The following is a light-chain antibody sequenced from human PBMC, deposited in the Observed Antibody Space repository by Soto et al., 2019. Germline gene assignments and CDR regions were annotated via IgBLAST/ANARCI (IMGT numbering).Light chain of an antibody. CDR3: QQYKNWPPIP. J-gene: IGKJ5*01. CDR1: QSVSDN. CDR2: GAY. V-gene: IGKV3-15*01. Sequence: DIVITHSPANLSVSPVERVTLTFMSSQSVSDNLAWYKQKPGQAHRLVIYGAYSRATGVPDRFSGIGSGTEFTLTIRRLQSEDFALYDCQQYKNWPPIPVGQGTRLEIK.